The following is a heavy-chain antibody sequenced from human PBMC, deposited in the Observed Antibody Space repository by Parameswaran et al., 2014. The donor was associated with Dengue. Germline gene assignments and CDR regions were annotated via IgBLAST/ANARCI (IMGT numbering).Heavy chain of an antibody. CDR3: ARFFGTARMLRGVSWFDP. J-gene: IGHJ5*02. Sequence: RWIRQPPGKGLEWIGYIYYSGSTYYNPSLKSRVTISVDTSKNQFSLKLSSVTAADTAVYYCARFFGTARMLRGVSWFDPWGQGTLVTVSS. V-gene: IGHV4-31*02. CDR2: IYYSGST. D-gene: IGHD2-8*01.